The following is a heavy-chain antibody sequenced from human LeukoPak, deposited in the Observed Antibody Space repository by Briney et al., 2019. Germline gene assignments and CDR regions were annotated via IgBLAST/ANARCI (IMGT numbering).Heavy chain of an antibody. Sequence: SETLSLTCSVSGDSISRGGDHWSWIRQHPGKGLEWIGYIYYSGSTHYNPSLKSRVTISVDTSKNQFSLKLSSVTAADTAVYYCARHSYYDSSGYYNPLLGLGYFQHWGQGTLVTVSS. CDR2: IYYSGST. CDR3: ARHSYYDSSGYYNPLLGLGYFQH. V-gene: IGHV4-31*03. J-gene: IGHJ1*01. D-gene: IGHD3-22*01. CDR1: GDSISRGGDH.